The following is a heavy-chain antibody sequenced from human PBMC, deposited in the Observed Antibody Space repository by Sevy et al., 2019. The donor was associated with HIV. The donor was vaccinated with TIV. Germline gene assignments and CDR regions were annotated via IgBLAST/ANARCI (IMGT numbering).Heavy chain of an antibody. Sequence: ASVKVACKASGYTFTGYYMHWVRQAPGQGLEWMGWINPNSGGTNYAQKFQGRVTMTRETSISTAYMELSRLRSDDTGVYYCARLGVRWELLWWFDPWGQGTLVTVSS. CDR3: ARLGVRWELLWWFDP. D-gene: IGHD1-26*01. CDR2: INPNSGGT. CDR1: GYTFTGYY. V-gene: IGHV1-2*02. J-gene: IGHJ5*02.